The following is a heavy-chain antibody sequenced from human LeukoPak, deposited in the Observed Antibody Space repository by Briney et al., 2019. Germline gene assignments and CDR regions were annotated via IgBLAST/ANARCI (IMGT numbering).Heavy chain of an antibody. J-gene: IGHJ2*01. V-gene: IGHV4-61*01. CDR3: ARDQYSGSYYYWYFDL. D-gene: IGHD1-26*01. CDR2: IYYSGST. CDR1: GGSVSSGSYY. Sequence: SETLSLTCTVSGGSVSSGSYYWSWIRQPPGKGLEWLGYIYYSGSTNYNPSLKSRVTISVDTSKNQFSLKLSSVTAADTAVYYCARDQYSGSYYYWYFDLWGRGTLVTVSS.